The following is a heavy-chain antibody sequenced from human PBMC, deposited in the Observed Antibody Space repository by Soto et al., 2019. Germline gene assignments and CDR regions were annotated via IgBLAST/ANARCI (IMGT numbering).Heavy chain of an antibody. J-gene: IGHJ5*02. CDR2: ISWNSGSI. V-gene: IGHV3-9*01. CDR3: AKEALPSIAARWRWFDP. CDR1: GFTFDDYA. Sequence: EVQLVESRGGLVQPGRSLRLSCAASGFTFDDYAMHWVRQAPGKGLEWVSGISWNSGSIGYADSVKGRFTISRDNAKNSLYLQMNSLRAEDTALYYCAKEALPSIAARWRWFDPWGQGTLVTVSS. D-gene: IGHD6-6*01.